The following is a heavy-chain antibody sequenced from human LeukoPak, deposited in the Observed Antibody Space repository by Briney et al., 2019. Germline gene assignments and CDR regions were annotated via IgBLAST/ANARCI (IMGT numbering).Heavy chain of an antibody. CDR3: AKNSILRYFDWLSPPHYFDY. D-gene: IGHD3-9*01. J-gene: IGHJ4*02. CDR2: ISGSGGST. CDR1: GFTFSSYA. V-gene: IGHV3-23*01. Sequence: GGSLRLSCAASGFTFSSYAMSWVRQAPGKGLEWVSAISGSGGSTYYADSMKGRFTISRDNSKNTLYLQMNSLRAEDTAVYYCAKNSILRYFDWLSPPHYFDYWGQGTLVTVSS.